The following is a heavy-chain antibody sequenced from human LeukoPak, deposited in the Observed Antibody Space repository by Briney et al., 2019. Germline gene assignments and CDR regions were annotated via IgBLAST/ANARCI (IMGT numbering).Heavy chain of an antibody. D-gene: IGHD6-6*01. V-gene: IGHV3-30*02. CDR2: IRYDGSNK. J-gene: IGHJ4*02. CDR3: AKPYTYSSSSGPDY. Sequence: GGSLRLSCAASGFTFSSYGMHWVRQAPGKGLEWVAFIRYDGSNKYYADSVKGRFTISRDNSKNTLYLQMNSLRAEDTAVYYCAKPYTYSSSSGPDYWGQGTLVTVSS. CDR1: GFTFSSYG.